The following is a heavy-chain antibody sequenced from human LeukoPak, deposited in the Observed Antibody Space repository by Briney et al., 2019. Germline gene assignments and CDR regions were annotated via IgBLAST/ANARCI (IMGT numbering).Heavy chain of an antibody. CDR1: GFTFSSYG. D-gene: IGHD3-3*01. J-gene: IGHJ4*02. CDR3: AKTMDFWSGSQGVDY. CDR2: IRYDGSNK. V-gene: IGHV3-30*02. Sequence: GGSLRLSCAASGFTFSSYGMHWVRQAPGKGLEWVAFIRYDGSNKYYADSAKGRFTISRDNSKNTLYLQMNSLRAEDSAVYYCAKTMDFWSGSQGVDYWGQGTLVTVSS.